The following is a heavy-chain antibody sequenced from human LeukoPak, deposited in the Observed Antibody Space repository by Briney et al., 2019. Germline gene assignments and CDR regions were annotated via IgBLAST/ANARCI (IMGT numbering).Heavy chain of an antibody. V-gene: IGHV1-18*01. CDR2: ISAYNGNT. J-gene: IGHJ4*02. D-gene: IGHD2-21*02. CDR1: GYTFTSYG. CDR3: ARDQRAYCGGDCPSDY. Sequence: GASVKVSCKASGYTFTSYGISWVRQAPGQGLVWMGWISAYNGNTNYAQKFQGRVTMTTDTSTSTAYMELRSLRSDDTAVYYCARDQRAYCGGDCPSDYWGQGTLVTVSS.